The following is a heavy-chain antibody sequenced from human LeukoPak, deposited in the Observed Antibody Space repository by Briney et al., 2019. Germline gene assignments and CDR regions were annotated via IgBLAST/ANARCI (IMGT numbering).Heavy chain of an antibody. J-gene: IGHJ4*02. CDR1: GGTFSSYA. V-gene: IGHV1-69*04. D-gene: IGHD2-15*01. Sequence: GASVKVSCKASGGTFSSYAISWVRQAPGHGLEWMGRIIPIFVISNYAQKFLGRVTITADKSTSTAYMELSSLRSEDTAVYYCARDTRARGYCSGGSCSYFDYWGQGTLVTVSS. CDR3: ARDTRARGYCSGGSCSYFDY. CDR2: IIPIFVIS.